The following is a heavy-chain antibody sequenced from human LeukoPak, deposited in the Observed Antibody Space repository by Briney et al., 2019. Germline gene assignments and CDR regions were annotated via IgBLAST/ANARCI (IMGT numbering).Heavy chain of an antibody. CDR3: ARGDEYCSSTSCYLQYNWFDP. CDR1: GGSFSGYY. CDR2: INHSGST. Sequence: SETLSLTCAVYGGSFSGYYWGWIRQPPGKGLEWIGEINHSGSTNYNPSLKSRVTISVDTSKNQFSLKLSSVTAADTAVYYCARGDEYCSSTSCYLQYNWFDPWGQGTLVTVSS. J-gene: IGHJ5*02. V-gene: IGHV4-34*01. D-gene: IGHD2-2*01.